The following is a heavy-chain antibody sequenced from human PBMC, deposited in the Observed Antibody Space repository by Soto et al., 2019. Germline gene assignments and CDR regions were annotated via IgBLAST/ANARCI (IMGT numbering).Heavy chain of an antibody. J-gene: IGHJ4*02. D-gene: IGHD6-13*01. Sequence: GGSLRLSCEASGFVFTNFWMHWVRHVPGKGLVWVARIDTSGHSTNYAESVKGRFTISRDNAKNTVSLQMNSLRVEDTGVYYCAKDSWYFDLWSQGSQVTVPQ. CDR3: AKDSWYFDL. V-gene: IGHV3-74*01. CDR1: GFVFTNFW. CDR2: IDTSGHST.